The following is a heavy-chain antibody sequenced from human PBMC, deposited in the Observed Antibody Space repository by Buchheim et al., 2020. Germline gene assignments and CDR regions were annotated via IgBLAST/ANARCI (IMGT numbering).Heavy chain of an antibody. CDR3: ARDVTMGALLYGMDV. V-gene: IGHV4-31*03. CDR2: IYYNGST. Sequence: QVQLQESGPGLVKPSQTLSLTCTVSGGSISSGCYYWSWIRQHPGKGLEWIGYIYYNGSTYYNPSLKSRVTIPGDTSKNQFSLKLSSVTAADTAVYYCARDVTMGALLYGMDVWGQGTT. CDR1: GGSISSGCYY. J-gene: IGHJ6*02. D-gene: IGHD2/OR15-2a*01.